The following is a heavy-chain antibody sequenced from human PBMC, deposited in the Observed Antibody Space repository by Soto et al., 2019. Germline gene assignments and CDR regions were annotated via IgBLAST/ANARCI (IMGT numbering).Heavy chain of an antibody. J-gene: IGHJ6*02. CDR2: IYYSGST. CDR1: GGSISSSSYS. CDR3: ARHIAMTYDFWSGYRPNYYYYGMGV. D-gene: IGHD3-3*01. V-gene: IGHV4-39*01. Sequence: SETLSLTCTVSGGSISSSSYSWGWIRQPPGKGLEWIGSIYYSGSTYYNPSLKSRVTISVDTSKNQFSLKLSSVTAADTAVYYCARHIAMTYDFWSGYRPNYYYYGMGVWGQGTTVTVSS.